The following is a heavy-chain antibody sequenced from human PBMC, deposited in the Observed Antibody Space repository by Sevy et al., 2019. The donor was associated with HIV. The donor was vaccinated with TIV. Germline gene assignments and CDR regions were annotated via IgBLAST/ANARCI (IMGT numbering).Heavy chain of an antibody. D-gene: IGHD2-2*01. CDR3: ARGRINIVVVPAAIFRAFDI. CDR2: INHSGST. CDR1: GGSFSGYY. V-gene: IGHV4-34*01. Sequence: SETLSLTCAVYGGSFSGYYWSWIRQPPGKGLEWIGEINHSGSTNYSPSLKSRVTISVDTSKNQFSLKLSSVTAADTAVYYCARGRINIVVVPAAIFRAFDIWGQGTMVTVSS. J-gene: IGHJ3*02.